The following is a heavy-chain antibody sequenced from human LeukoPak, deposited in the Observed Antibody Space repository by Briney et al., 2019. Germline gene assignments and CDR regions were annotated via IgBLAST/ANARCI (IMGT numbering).Heavy chain of an antibody. CDR2: IIPILGIA. Sequence: ASVKVSCKASGGTFSSYAISWVRQAPGQGLEWMGRIIPILGIANYAQKFQGRVTITADKSTSTAYMELSSLRSEDTAVYYCASSSIAVAGTFDYWGQGTLVTVSS. D-gene: IGHD6-19*01. CDR1: GGTFSSYA. CDR3: ASSSIAVAGTFDY. J-gene: IGHJ4*02. V-gene: IGHV1-69*04.